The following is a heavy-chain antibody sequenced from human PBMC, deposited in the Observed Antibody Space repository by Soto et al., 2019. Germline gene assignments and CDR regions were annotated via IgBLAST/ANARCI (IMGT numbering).Heavy chain of an antibody. CDR3: AKADKRWNDPSIFY. J-gene: IGHJ4*02. CDR2: ISGSGGST. D-gene: IGHD1-1*01. Sequence: GGSLRLSCAASGFTFSSYAMSWVRQAPGKGLEWVSAISGSGGSTYYADSVKGRFTISRDNSKNTLYLQMNSLRAEDTAVYYCAKADKRWNDPSIFYWGQGTLVTVSS. V-gene: IGHV3-23*01. CDR1: GFTFSSYA.